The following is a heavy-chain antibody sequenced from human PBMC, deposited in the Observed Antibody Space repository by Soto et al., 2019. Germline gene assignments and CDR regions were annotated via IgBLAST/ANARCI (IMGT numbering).Heavy chain of an antibody. Sequence: QVQLVQSGAEVKKPGSSVKVSCKASGGTFSTSTFTWVRQAPGQGLEWMGRTMPLLNVADYAQDFQGRVTITADKSTSTAYMELTCLTSKDTAVYYCVRDSPIGSTYSGYDAIDSWGQGTLVTVSS. V-gene: IGHV1-69*08. CDR1: GGTFSTST. CDR2: TMPLLNVA. CDR3: VRDSPIGSTYSGYDAIDS. J-gene: IGHJ4*02. D-gene: IGHD5-12*01.